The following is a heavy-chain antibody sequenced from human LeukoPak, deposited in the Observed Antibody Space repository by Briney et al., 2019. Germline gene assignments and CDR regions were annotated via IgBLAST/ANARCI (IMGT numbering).Heavy chain of an antibody. V-gene: IGHV3-30*03. D-gene: IGHD6-19*01. J-gene: IGHJ4*02. CDR2: IPYDGNKK. CDR1: GFSLSSFG. CDR3: SGDPRGIALAGTYDY. Sequence: GTSLILSCAASGFSLSSFGMHWVRQAPAKGLEWVAVIPYDGNKKYYGDSVKGRFTISRDNSMNTLYLKMNSLRADDTAVYYCSGDPRGIALAGTYDYWGQGILVTVSS.